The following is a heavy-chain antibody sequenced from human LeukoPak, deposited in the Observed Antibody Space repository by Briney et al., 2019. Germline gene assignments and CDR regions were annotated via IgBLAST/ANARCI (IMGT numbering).Heavy chain of an antibody. CDR3: ARDALRNRLWGAWFDP. V-gene: IGHV1-2*02. Sequence: ASVKVSCKASGYTFTGYYMHWVRQAPGQGLEWMGWINPNSGGTNYAQKFQGRVTMTRDTSISTAYMELSRLRSDATAVYYCARDALRNRLWGAWFDPWGQGTLVTVSS. CDR2: INPNSGGT. D-gene: IGHD1-14*01. CDR1: GYTFTGYY. J-gene: IGHJ5*02.